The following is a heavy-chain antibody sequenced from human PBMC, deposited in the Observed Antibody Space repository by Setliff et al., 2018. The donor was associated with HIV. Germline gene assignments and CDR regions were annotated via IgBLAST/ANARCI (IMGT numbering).Heavy chain of an antibody. J-gene: IGHJ4*02. CDR2: INSDGSST. D-gene: IGHD1-26*01. Sequence: PGGSLRLSCAASGFTFSSYWMHWVRQAPGKGLVWVSRINSDGSSTSYASVKGRFTISRDDSKSIAYLQMNSLKTEDTAVYYCTRESGRSWEHLYYFDYWGQGTLVTVSS. V-gene: IGHV3-74*01. CDR1: GFTFSSYW. CDR3: TRESGRSWEHLYYFDY.